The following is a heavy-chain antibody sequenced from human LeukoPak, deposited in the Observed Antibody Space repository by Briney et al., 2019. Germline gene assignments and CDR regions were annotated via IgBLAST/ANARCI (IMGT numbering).Heavy chain of an antibody. Sequence: ASVKVSCKASGYTFTGYYMHWVRQAPGQGLEWMGWINPNSGDTNYSQKFQGRVSMTRDTSINTAYMELSRLTSDDTAVYYCARDLYSSGWTDAFDIWGQGTMVAVSS. J-gene: IGHJ3*02. D-gene: IGHD6-19*01. CDR1: GYTFTGYY. V-gene: IGHV1-2*02. CDR3: ARDLYSSGWTDAFDI. CDR2: INPNSGDT.